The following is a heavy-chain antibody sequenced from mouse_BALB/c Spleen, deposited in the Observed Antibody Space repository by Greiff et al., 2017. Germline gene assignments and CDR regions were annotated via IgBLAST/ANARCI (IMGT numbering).Heavy chain of an antibody. V-gene: IGHV1-54*01. Sequence: QVQLQQSGAELVRPGTSVKVSCKASGYAFTNYLIEWVKQRPGQGLEWIGVINPGSGGTNYNEKFKGEATLTADKSSSTAYMQLSSLTSDDSAVYFCARSYGNYDYAMDYWGQGTSVTVSS. J-gene: IGHJ4*01. CDR2: INPGSGGT. D-gene: IGHD2-10*02. CDR3: ARSYGNYDYAMDY. CDR1: GYAFTNYL.